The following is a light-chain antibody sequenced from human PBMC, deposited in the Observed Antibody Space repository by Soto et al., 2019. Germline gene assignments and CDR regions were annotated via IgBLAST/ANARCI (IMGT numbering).Light chain of an antibody. CDR2: GNS. J-gene: IGLJ2*01. Sequence: QSVLTQPPSVSGAPGQRVTISCTGSSSNIGAGYDVYWYQQLPGTAPKLLIYGNSNRPSGVPDRFSGSKSGTSASLAITGLQAEDEADYYCQSYDSSLSGHVVFGGGPKVTVL. CDR1: SSNIGAGYD. CDR3: QSYDSSLSGHVV. V-gene: IGLV1-40*01.